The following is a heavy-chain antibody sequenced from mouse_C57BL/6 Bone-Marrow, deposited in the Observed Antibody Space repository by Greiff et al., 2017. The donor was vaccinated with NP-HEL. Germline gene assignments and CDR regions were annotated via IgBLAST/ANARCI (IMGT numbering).Heavy chain of an antibody. D-gene: IGHD2-4*01. V-gene: IGHV2-2*01. CDR2: IWSGGST. Sequence: VKVVESGPGLVQPSQSLSITCTVSGFSLTSYGVHWVRQSPGKGLEWLGVIWSGGSTDYNAAFMSRLSISKDNSKSQVFFKMNSLQADDTAIYYCARPYDFYWYFDVWGTGTTVTVSS. J-gene: IGHJ1*03. CDR1: GFSLTSYG. CDR3: ARPYDFYWYFDV.